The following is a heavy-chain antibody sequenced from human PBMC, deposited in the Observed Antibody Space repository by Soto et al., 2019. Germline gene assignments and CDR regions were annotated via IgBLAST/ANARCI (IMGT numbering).Heavy chain of an antibody. V-gene: IGHV1-69*13. CDR3: AREVGTTRQLDY. CDR1: GGTFSSYA. Sequence: SVKVSCKASGGTFSSYAISWVRQAPGQGLEWMGGIIPIFGTANYAQKFQGRVTITADESTSTAYMELSSLRSEDTAVYYCAREVGTTRQLDYWGQGTLVTVSS. CDR2: IIPIFGTA. D-gene: IGHD1-26*01. J-gene: IGHJ4*02.